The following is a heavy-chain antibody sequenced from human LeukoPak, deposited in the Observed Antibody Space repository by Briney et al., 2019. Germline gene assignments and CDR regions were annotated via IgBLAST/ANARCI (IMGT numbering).Heavy chain of an antibody. CDR3: ARRTRVGPTFDY. V-gene: IGHV4-59*11. J-gene: IGHJ4*02. CDR2: IYHNGIT. D-gene: IGHD1-26*01. CDR1: GVSISTHY. Sequence: SETLSLTCNVSGVSISTHYWSWIRQSPGKGLEWIGYIYHNGITNYNPSLKSRVTISIDTSKNEFSLKLTSVTAADTAVYYCARRTRVGPTFDYWGQGTLVTVSS.